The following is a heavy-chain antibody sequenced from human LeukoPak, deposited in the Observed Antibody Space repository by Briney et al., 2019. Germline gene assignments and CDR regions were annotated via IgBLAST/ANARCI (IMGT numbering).Heavy chain of an antibody. CDR2: ISSSSSYI. CDR1: GFTFRSYG. D-gene: IGHD2-15*01. J-gene: IGHJ6*03. CDR3: ARAMATPGYYYYYYMDV. Sequence: PGGSLRLSCAASGFTFRSYGMHWVRQAPGKGLEWVSSISSSSSYIYYADSVKGRFTISRDNAKNSLYLQMNSLRAEDTAVYYCARAMATPGYYYYYYMDVWGKGTTVTVSS. V-gene: IGHV3-21*01.